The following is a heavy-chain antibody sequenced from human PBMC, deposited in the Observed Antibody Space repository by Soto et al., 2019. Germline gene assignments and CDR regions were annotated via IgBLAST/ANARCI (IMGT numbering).Heavy chain of an antibody. J-gene: IGHJ6*02. V-gene: IGHV3-21*01. CDR3: AREIDSNYDGMDV. D-gene: IGHD4-4*01. CDR1: GFTFNNFG. Sequence: GGSLRLSCAVSGFTFNNFGINWVRQAPGKGLEWVSSVSKSDYTYYVDSVKGRFTISRDNSKETVYLQMNSLRAEDTGVYYCAREIDSNYDGMDVWGQGTTVTVSS. CDR2: VSKSDYT.